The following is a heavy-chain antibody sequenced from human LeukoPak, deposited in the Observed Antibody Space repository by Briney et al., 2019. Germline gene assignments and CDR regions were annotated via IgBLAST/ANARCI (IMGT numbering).Heavy chain of an antibody. J-gene: IGHJ4*02. V-gene: IGHV1-46*01. D-gene: IGHD6-19*01. CDR3: ARAREPEGIYGSGRY. CDR1: GYTFTSYY. CDR2: ISPSGGGT. Sequence: ASAKDSCKASGYTFTSYYIHWVRQAPGPGLEWMGVISPSGGGTSYAQKFQGRVTMTRDTSTSTVYMELSSLRSEDTAVYYCARAREPEGIYGSGRYWGQGTLVTVSS.